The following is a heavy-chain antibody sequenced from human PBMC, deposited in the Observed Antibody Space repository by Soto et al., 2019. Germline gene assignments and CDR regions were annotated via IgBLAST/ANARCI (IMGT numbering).Heavy chain of an antibody. CDR2: IYHSGTT. V-gene: IGHV4-38-2*01. Sequence: SSTLSLTYALSGGSIISNYWWAWIRQSPGEGLVWIGSIYHSGTTYYNPSLESRVIISVDTSESRFALRLTSVTAADSAVEDCASTDTVCYYQYLGQGTLVTV. CDR1: GGSIISNYW. J-gene: IGHJ1*01. D-gene: IGHD2-21*01. CDR3: ASTDTVCYYQY.